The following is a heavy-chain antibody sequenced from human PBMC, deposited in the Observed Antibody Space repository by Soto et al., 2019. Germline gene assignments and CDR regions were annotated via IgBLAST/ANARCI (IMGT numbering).Heavy chain of an antibody. CDR3: ARVGSYYYDSSGYRKNYGMDV. Sequence: SETLSLTCTVSGGSISSSDYYWSWIRQPPGKGLEWIGYIYYSGSTYYNPSLKSRVTISVDTSKNQFSLKLSSVTAADTAVYYCARVGSYYYDSSGYRKNYGMDVWGQGTTVTVSS. CDR2: IYYSGST. D-gene: IGHD3-22*01. CDR1: GGSISSSDYY. V-gene: IGHV4-30-4*01. J-gene: IGHJ6*02.